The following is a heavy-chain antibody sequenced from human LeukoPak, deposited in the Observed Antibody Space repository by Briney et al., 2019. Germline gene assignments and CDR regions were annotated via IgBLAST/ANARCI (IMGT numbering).Heavy chain of an antibody. Sequence: SETLSLTCSVSGDSISSRNYHWCWIRQPPGRGLEWLGRIYYSGSTYYNPSLKSRVTISVDTSKNQFSLKLSSVTAADTAVYYCARDFWLDYGDPHDAFDIWGQGTMVTVSS. V-gene: IGHV4-39*07. J-gene: IGHJ3*02. CDR3: ARDFWLDYGDPHDAFDI. D-gene: IGHD4-17*01. CDR1: GDSISSRNYH. CDR2: IYYSGST.